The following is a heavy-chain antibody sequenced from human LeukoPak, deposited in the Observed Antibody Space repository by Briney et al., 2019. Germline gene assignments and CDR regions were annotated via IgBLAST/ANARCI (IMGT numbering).Heavy chain of an antibody. V-gene: IGHV4-31*03. CDR1: GYSVNSGAHY. CDR3: ARDRASGMDF. CDR2: IFFTGRT. Sequence: PSETLSLTCTVSGYSVNSGAHYWSWLRQYPGKGLEWIGQIFFTGRTDYNPSLKSRLTISIDTSKNQFSMELSSVSVADTATYFCARDRASGMDFWGQGTLVTVSS. J-gene: IGHJ4*02. D-gene: IGHD3-10*01.